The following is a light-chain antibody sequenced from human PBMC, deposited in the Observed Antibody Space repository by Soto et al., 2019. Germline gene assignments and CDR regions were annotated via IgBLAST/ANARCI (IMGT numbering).Light chain of an antibody. Sequence: EIVLTQSPGTLSLSPGERATLSCRASQSVSSSFFAWYQQKPGQAPRLLIYGASSRATGIPDRFSGSGSGKDFPLTISRLEPEDFAVYSCQQYAYSPRTCGQGTKVEIK. CDR2: GAS. V-gene: IGKV3-20*01. CDR3: QQYAYSPRT. J-gene: IGKJ1*01. CDR1: QSVSSSF.